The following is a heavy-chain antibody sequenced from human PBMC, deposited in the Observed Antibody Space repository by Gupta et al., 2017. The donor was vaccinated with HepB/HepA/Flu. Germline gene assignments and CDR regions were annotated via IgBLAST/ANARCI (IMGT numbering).Heavy chain of an antibody. CDR1: GFTFSSYG. CDR2: IWYDGSNK. D-gene: IGHD3-22*01. Sequence: QVQLVESGGGVVQPGRSLRLSCAASGFTFSSYGMHWVRQAPGKGLEWVAVIWYDGSNKYYADSVKGRFTISRDNSKNTLYLQMNSLRAEDTAVYYCARDHARNSGYDYWGQGTLVTVSS. CDR3: ARDHARNSGYDY. V-gene: IGHV3-33*01. J-gene: IGHJ4*02.